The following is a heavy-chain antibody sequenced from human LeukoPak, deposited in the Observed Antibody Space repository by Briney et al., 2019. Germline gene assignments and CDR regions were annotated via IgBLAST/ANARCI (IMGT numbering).Heavy chain of an antibody. D-gene: IGHD5-24*01. J-gene: IGHJ4*02. V-gene: IGHV3-7*03. Sequence: GGSLRLSCAASGFTFSGYWMSWVRQAPGKGLEWVANIKQDGSEKYYVDSVKGRFTISRDNAKTSLYLQMNSLRAEDTALYYCAKDLGPGSMATSPGFDYWGQGTLVTVSS. CDR2: IKQDGSEK. CDR1: GFTFSGYW. CDR3: AKDLGPGSMATSPGFDY.